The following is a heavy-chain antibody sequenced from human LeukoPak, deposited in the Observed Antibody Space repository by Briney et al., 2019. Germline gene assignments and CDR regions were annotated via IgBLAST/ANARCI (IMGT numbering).Heavy chain of an antibody. J-gene: IGHJ4*02. V-gene: IGHV3-7*01. Sequence: PGGSLRLSCAASGFTFSSYRMSWVRQAPGKGLEWVANIKEDGSEKYYVDSVKGRFTISRDNAKNSLYLQMNSLRAEDTAVYYCARLSVIQLWLRIDYWGQGTLVTVSS. D-gene: IGHD5-18*01. CDR3: ARLSVIQLWLRIDY. CDR1: GFTFSSYR. CDR2: IKEDGSEK.